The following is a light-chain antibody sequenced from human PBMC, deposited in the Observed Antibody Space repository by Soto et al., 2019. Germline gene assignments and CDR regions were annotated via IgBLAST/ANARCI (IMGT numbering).Light chain of an antibody. Sequence: EIVLTQSPVILSVSPGETATLSCRASESVTRNLAWYQHMPGQAPRLLVFHASFRATGIPDRFSGSGSGTEFSLTISNLQSEDFAVYFCQQYNDWPPITFGQGTRLEIK. CDR3: QQYNDWPPIT. V-gene: IGKV3-15*01. J-gene: IGKJ5*01. CDR2: HAS. CDR1: ESVTRN.